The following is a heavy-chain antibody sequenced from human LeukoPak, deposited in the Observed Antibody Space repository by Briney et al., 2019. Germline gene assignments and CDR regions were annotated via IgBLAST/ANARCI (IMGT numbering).Heavy chain of an antibody. J-gene: IGHJ3*02. Sequence: ASVKVSCKASGYTFTGYYLHWVRQAPGQGLEWMGWINPNSGGTNYAHKFQGRVTVTRDTSISTAYMELSRLRSDDTAVYYCAKRSGSYYHEAFDIWGQGTMVTVSS. CDR3: AKRSGSYYHEAFDI. V-gene: IGHV1-2*02. D-gene: IGHD3-10*01. CDR1: GYTFTGYY. CDR2: INPNSGGT.